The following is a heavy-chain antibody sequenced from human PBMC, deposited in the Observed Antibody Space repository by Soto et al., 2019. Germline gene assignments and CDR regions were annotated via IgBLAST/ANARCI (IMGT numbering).Heavy chain of an antibody. CDR1: GFTFSNAW. J-gene: IGHJ4*02. V-gene: IGHV3-15*07. CDR2: IKSKTDGGTT. CDR3: TTGYDFWSGYPRPYYFDY. D-gene: IGHD3-3*01. Sequence: GGSLRLSCAASGFTFSNAWMNWVRQAPGRGLEWVGRIKSKTDGGTTDYAAPVKGRFTISRDDSKNTLYLQMNSLKTEDTAVYYCTTGYDFWSGYPRPYYFDYWGQGTLVTVSS.